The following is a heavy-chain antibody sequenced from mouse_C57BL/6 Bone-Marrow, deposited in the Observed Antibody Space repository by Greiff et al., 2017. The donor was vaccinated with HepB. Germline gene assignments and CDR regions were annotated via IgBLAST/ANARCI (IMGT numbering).Heavy chain of an antibody. CDR2: ISYDGSN. J-gene: IGHJ3*01. CDR3: ARDYDGYYSFAY. D-gene: IGHD2-3*01. CDR1: GYPITSGYY. Sequence: DVQLQESGPGLVKPSQSLSLTCSVTGYPITSGYYWNWIRQFPGNKLEWMGYISYDGSNNYNPSLKNRISITRDTSKNQFFLKLNSVTTEDTATYYCARDYDGYYSFAYWGQGTLVTVSA. V-gene: IGHV3-6*01.